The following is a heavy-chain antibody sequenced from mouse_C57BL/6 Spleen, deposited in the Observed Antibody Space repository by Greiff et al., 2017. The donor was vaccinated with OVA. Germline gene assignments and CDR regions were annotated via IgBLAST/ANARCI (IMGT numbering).Heavy chain of an antibody. CDR1: GFTFSDYG. Sequence: EVQRVESGGGLVKPGGSLKLSCAASGFTFSDYGMHWVRQAPEKGLEWVAYISSGSSTIYYADTVKGRFTISSDNAKNTLFLQMTSLRSEDTAMYYCARGVTSYFDVWGTGTTVTVSS. V-gene: IGHV5-17*01. D-gene: IGHD2-2*01. CDR2: ISSGSSTI. J-gene: IGHJ1*03. CDR3: ARGVTSYFDV.